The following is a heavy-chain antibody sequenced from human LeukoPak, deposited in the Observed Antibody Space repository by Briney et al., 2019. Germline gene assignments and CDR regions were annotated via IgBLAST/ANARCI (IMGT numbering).Heavy chain of an antibody. D-gene: IGHD3-22*01. CDR3: ARDRYYYDSSGYYSENWFDP. CDR2: IYSGGST. V-gene: IGHV3-53*01. J-gene: IGHJ5*02. Sequence: PGGSQRLSCAASGFTVSSNYMSWVRQAPGKGLEWVSVIYSGGSTYYADSVKGRFTISRDNSKNTLYLQMNSLRAEDTAVYYCARDRYYYDSSGYYSENWFDPWGQGTLVTVSS. CDR1: GFTVSSNY.